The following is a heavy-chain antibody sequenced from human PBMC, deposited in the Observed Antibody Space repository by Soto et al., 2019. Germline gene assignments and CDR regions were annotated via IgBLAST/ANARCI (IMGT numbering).Heavy chain of an antibody. V-gene: IGHV5-51*01. D-gene: IGHD2-8*02. CDR2: IYPDDSDT. J-gene: IGHJ4*02. CDR3: ASSVLVTSTMNYFDL. CDR1: GYSFSNFW. Sequence: GESLKISCQASGYSFSNFWIAWVRQMPGEGLEWLGIIYPDDSDTRYSPSFVGQVTISADKSIKTTYLQWSSLKASDTAIYFCASSVLVTSTMNYFDLWGQGTLVTVSS.